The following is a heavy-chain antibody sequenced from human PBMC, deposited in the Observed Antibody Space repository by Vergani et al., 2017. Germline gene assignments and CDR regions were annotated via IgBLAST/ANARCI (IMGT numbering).Heavy chain of an antibody. CDR3: AKVWGTSDGWYEAARDYFVF. D-gene: IGHD6-19*01. V-gene: IGHV3-30*02. CDR2: IRFDGETQ. CDR1: GFTLSDYG. J-gene: IGHJ4*02. Sequence: QVQLVQSGGGVVQPGGSLRLSCIASGFTLSDYGMHWVRQAPGKGMEWIAFIRFDGETQYYSDSVKGRFTISRDNSEKKLSLEMTGLRTDDTGFYYCAKVWGTSDGWYEAARDYFVFWGQGTLVTVAP.